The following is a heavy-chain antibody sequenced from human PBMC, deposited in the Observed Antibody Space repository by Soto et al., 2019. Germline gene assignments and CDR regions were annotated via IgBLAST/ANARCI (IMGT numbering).Heavy chain of an antibody. CDR2: ISSSGSTI. J-gene: IGHJ6*01. D-gene: IGHD6-13*01. CDR3: ARVGEQKLILKKYGMEV. Sequence: PVGSLRLSCASSVFTFSSYEMNCVRHAPGKWLEWVSYISSSGSTIYYADSVKGRFTISRDNAKNSLYLQMNSLRAEDTAVYYCARVGEQKLILKKYGMEVWGQGTTVIVS. V-gene: IGHV3-48*03. CDR1: VFTFSSYE.